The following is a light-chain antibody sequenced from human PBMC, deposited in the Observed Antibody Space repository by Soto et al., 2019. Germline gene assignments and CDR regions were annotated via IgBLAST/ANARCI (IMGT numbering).Light chain of an antibody. CDR2: GTS. Sequence: EIVLTQSPGTLSLSPGERATFSCRASQSVNSDYLAWYQQRPGLAPRLLIYGTSNRATGIPDRFSGSGSGTGFTLTINTLEPEDFAVYCCQRYGSSPLYAFGQGTKLEIK. V-gene: IGKV3-20*01. J-gene: IGKJ2*01. CDR3: QRYGSSPLYA. CDR1: QSVNSDY.